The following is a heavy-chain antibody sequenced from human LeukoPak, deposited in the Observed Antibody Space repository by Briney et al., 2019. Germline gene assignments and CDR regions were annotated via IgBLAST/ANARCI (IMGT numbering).Heavy chain of an antibody. CDR1: GYTFTDYY. J-gene: IGHJ5*02. Sequence: ASVKVSCKTSGYTFTDYYLHWVRQAPGQGLEWMGWINPNSGGTSSAQKFQGRVTMTKDTSITTVYMEVSWLTSDDTAIYYCARADRLHGGPYLIGPWGQGTLVTVSS. D-gene: IGHD2-21*01. V-gene: IGHV1-2*02. CDR2: INPNSGGT. CDR3: ARADRLHGGPYLIGP.